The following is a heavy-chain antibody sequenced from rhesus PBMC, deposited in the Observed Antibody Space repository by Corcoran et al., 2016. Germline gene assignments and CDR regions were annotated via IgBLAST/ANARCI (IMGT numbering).Heavy chain of an antibody. CDR3: AMRRASLDV. CDR2: IVGVNVAT. J-gene: IGHJ5-2*02. CDR1: GGSISGYF. Sequence: QLQLQESGPGLVKPSENRSLTCAASGGSISGYFWNWIRQPPGKGLEWSVSIVGVNVATNYPPSLKCRVTMSKDTSNNQFSLNLRSVTAADTAVYYCAMRRASLDVWGRGILVTVSS. V-gene: IGHV4-81*01.